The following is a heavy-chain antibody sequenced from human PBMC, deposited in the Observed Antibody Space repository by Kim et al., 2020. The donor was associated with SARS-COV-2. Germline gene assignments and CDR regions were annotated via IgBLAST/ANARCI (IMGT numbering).Heavy chain of an antibody. V-gene: IGHV4-34*01. J-gene: IGHJ6*02. CDR2: INHSGST. CDR3: ARSGIAARPSYYYGMAV. CDR1: GGSFSGYY. Sequence: SETLSLTCAVYGGSFSGYYWSWIRQPPGKGLEWIGEINHSGSTNYNPSLKSRVTISVDTSKNQFSLKLSSVTAADTAVYYCARSGIAARPSYYYGMAVWGQRTTVTVSS. D-gene: IGHD6-6*01.